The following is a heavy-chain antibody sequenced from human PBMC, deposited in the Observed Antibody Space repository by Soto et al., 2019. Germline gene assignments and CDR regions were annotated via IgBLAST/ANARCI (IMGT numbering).Heavy chain of an antibody. D-gene: IGHD3-10*01. Sequence: ASVKVSCKASGYTFTGYYMHWVRQAPGQGLEWMGWINPNRGGTNYAQKFQGRVTMTRDTSISTAYMELSRLRSDDTAVYYCAREPITMVRGVIPYWGQGTLVTVS. CDR2: INPNRGGT. V-gene: IGHV1-2*02. CDR1: GYTFTGYY. J-gene: IGHJ4*02. CDR3: AREPITMVRGVIPY.